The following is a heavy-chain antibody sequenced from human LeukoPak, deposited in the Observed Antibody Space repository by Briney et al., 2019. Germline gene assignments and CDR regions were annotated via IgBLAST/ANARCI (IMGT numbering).Heavy chain of an antibody. CDR3: AKDSSYYYDSSGYYY. CDR1: GFTFSSYA. D-gene: IGHD3-22*01. Sequence: GGSLRLSCAASGFTFSSYAMSWVRQAPGKGLEWVSAISGSGGSTYYADSVKGRFTISRDNSKNTLYLQMSSLRAEDTAVYYCAKDSSYYYDSSGYYYWGQGTLVTVSS. V-gene: IGHV3-23*01. J-gene: IGHJ4*02. CDR2: ISGSGGST.